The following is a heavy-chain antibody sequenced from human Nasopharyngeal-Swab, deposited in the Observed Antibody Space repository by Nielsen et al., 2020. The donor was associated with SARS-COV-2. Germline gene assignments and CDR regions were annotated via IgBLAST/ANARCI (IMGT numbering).Heavy chain of an antibody. Sequence: SETLSLTCAVYGGSFSGYYWSWIRQPPGKGLEWIGEINHSGSTNYNLSLKSRVTISVDTSKNQFSLKLSSVTAADTAVYYCARGGSGYYPYYYYGMDVWGQGTTVTVSS. J-gene: IGHJ6*02. V-gene: IGHV4-34*01. CDR2: INHSGST. CDR3: ARGGSGYYPYYYYGMDV. D-gene: IGHD3-22*01. CDR1: GGSFSGYY.